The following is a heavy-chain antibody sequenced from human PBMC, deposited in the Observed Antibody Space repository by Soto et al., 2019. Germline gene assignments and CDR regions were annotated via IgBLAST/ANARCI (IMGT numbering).Heavy chain of an antibody. Sequence: EVQLVESGGGLVQPGGSLRLSCAGSGFTFSNYWMHWVRQAPGKGLEWVSRIDHDGPTDYADSVRGRFTISRDNAENTLYLQMNSLRPEDTDVDYCVRDSHGDYWGQGPLVTVSA. J-gene: IGHJ4*02. CDR3: VRDSHGDY. V-gene: IGHV3-74*01. CDR1: GFTFSNYW. CDR2: IDHDGPT.